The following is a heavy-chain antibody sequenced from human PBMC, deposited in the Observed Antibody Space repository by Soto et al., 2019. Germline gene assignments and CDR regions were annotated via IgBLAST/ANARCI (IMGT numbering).Heavy chain of an antibody. CDR1: GFTFSSYA. Sequence: GGSLRLSCAASGFTFSSYAMSWLRQAPGKGLEWVSTISGSGGSTYYADSVKGRFTISRDNSKNTLYLRVNSLRAEDTAVYFCAQVDYGAYFDHWGQGTLVTVSS. V-gene: IGHV3-23*01. CDR2: ISGSGGST. J-gene: IGHJ4*02. CDR3: AQVDYGAYFDH. D-gene: IGHD4-17*01.